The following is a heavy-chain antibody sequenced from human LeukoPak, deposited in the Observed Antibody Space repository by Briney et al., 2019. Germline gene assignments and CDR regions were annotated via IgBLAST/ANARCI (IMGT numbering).Heavy chain of an antibody. Sequence: GRSLRLSCAASGFTFSSYAMHWVRQAPGKGLEWVAVISYDGSNKYYADSVKGRFTISRDNSKNTLYLQMNSLRAEDTAVYYCARAPIYGPFDYWGQGTLVTVSS. CDR1: GFTFSSYA. D-gene: IGHD3-3*01. CDR2: ISYDGSNK. V-gene: IGHV3-30-3*01. CDR3: ARAPIYGPFDY. J-gene: IGHJ4*02.